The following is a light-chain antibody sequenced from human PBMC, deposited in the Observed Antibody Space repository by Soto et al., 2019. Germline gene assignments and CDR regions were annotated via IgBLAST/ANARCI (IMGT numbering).Light chain of an antibody. V-gene: IGLV2-8*01. Sequence: QSALTQPPSASGSPGQSVTISCTGTSSGIGGYNFVSWYQQHPGKAPKLMIYDVTKRPSGVPDRFSGSKSGNTASLTVSGLQAEDEADYYCTSYAGINNLVFGGGPKLTVL. CDR3: TSYAGINNLV. CDR1: SSGIGGYNF. J-gene: IGLJ2*01. CDR2: DVT.